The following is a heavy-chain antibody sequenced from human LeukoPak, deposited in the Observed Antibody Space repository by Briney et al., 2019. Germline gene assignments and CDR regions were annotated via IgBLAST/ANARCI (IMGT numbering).Heavy chain of an antibody. CDR3: AKDRGSFWSGYSGFDY. V-gene: IGHV3-9*03. J-gene: IGHJ4*02. CDR2: ISWNSGSL. D-gene: IGHD3-3*01. CDR1: GFTFDDYA. Sequence: GGSLRLSCAASGFTFDDYAMHWVRQAPGKGLEWVSGISWNSGSLGYADSVKGRFTISRDNAKNSLYLQMNSLRAEDMALYYCAKDRGSFWSGYSGFDYWGQGTLVTVSS.